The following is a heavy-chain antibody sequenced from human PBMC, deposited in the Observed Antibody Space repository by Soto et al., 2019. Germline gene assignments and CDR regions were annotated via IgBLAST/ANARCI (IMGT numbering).Heavy chain of an antibody. D-gene: IGHD3-10*01. CDR2: IYPGDSDT. J-gene: IGHJ6*02. CDR3: ARPPLSGFGKYAMDV. V-gene: IGHV5-51*01. Sequence: GESLKISCKASGYSFTDYWIGWVRQMPGKGLKWMGIIYPGDSDTKYSLSFQGQVTMSADKSISTAYLQWNSLKASDTAMYYCARPPLSGFGKYAMDVWGQGTTVTVSS. CDR1: GYSFTDYW.